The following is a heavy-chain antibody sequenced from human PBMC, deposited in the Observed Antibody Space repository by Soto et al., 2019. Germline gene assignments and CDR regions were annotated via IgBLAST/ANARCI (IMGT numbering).Heavy chain of an antibody. CDR2: ISGSGGST. CDR3: AGDLSWGSNWCYYVDV. J-gene: IGHJ6*03. CDR1: GFTFSSYA. D-gene: IGHD7-27*01. V-gene: IGHV3-23*01. Sequence: GGSLRLSCAASGFTFSSYAMSWVRQAPGKGLEWVSAISGSGGSTYYADSVKGRFTVSRDNARNSLYLQMNSLRAEDTAVYYCAGDLSWGSNWCYYVDVWGKGTTVTVSS.